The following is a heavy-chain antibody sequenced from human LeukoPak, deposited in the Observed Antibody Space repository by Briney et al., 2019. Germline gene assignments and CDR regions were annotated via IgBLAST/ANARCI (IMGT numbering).Heavy chain of an antibody. CDR2: IIQDGSQK. J-gene: IGHJ4*02. V-gene: IGHV3-7*05. CDR1: GFTWSTYW. Sequence: GGSLRLSCTASGFTWSTYWMSWVRQAPGKGLEWVANIIQDGSQKYYVDSVKGRFTISRDNAKNSLYLQMNSLRAEDTAVYYCARDKSYGDSEDYWGQGTLVTVSS. D-gene: IGHD4-17*01. CDR3: ARDKSYGDSEDY.